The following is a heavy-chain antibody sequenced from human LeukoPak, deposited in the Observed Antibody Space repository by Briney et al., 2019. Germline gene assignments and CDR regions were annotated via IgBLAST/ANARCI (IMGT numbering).Heavy chain of an antibody. CDR1: GGSFSGCY. CDR2: INHSGST. V-gene: IGHV4-34*01. D-gene: IGHD3-10*01. CDR3: ARTYGSGSYYIAAFDI. J-gene: IGHJ3*02. Sequence: SETLSLTCAVYGGSFSGCYWSWIRQPPGKGLEWIGEINHSGSTNYNPSLKSRVTISVDTSKNQSSLKLSSVTAADTAVYYCARTYGSGSYYIAAFDIWGQGTMVTVSS.